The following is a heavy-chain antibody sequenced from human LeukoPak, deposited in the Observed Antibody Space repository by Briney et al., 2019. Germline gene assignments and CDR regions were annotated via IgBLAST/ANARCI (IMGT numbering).Heavy chain of an antibody. D-gene: IGHD3-10*01. CDR2: IWPDGSDK. J-gene: IGHJ5*02. Sequence: PGGSLRLSCAASGFTFSDYWMAWVRQAPGKGLEWVANIWPDGSDKYHMDSVRGRFTISRDNAQNSLNLQMNSLRAEDSGVYYCGRWGVNAGLDRWGQGTLVIVSS. V-gene: IGHV3-7*01. CDR1: GFTFSDYW. CDR3: GRWGVNAGLDR.